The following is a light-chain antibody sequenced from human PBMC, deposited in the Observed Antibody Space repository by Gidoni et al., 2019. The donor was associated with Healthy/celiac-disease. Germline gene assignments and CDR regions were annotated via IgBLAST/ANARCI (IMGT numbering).Light chain of an antibody. V-gene: IGKV3-20*01. Sequence: DIVLTQSPGTLSLSPGERATLSCRASQSVSSSYVAWYQQKPGQAPRLLSYGASSRATGIPDRFSGSGSGTDFTLTISRLEPEDFAVYYCQQYGSSYTFXXXTKLGIK. CDR3: QQYGSSYT. CDR2: GAS. CDR1: QSVSSSY. J-gene: IGKJ2*01.